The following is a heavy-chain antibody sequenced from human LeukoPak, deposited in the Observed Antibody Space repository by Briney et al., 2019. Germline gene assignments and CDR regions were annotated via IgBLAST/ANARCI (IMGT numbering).Heavy chain of an antibody. Sequence: SETLSLTCTVSGGSISSYYWSWIRQPAGKGLEWIGRINTSGNTNYNPSLKSRVTISVDTSKNQFSLKLSSVTAADTAVYYCKCRHYYYYYMDVWGKGTTVTVSS. V-gene: IGHV4-4*07. CDR1: GGSISSYY. CDR2: INTSGNT. CDR3: KCRHYYYYYMDV. J-gene: IGHJ6*03.